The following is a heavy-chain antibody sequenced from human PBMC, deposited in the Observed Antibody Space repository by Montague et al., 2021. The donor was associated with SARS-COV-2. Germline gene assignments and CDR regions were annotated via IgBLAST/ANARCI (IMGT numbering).Heavy chain of an antibody. D-gene: IGHD3-10*01. CDR3: ASMVRAQIYYFDY. Sequence: LPLTCTVSGGSISSSSYYWGWIRQPPGKGLGWIGSIFYSGSTDYNPSLKSRVTISVDTSKNQFSLKLSSVTAADTAVYYCASMVRAQIYYFDYWGQGTLVTVSS. V-gene: IGHV4-39*01. J-gene: IGHJ4*02. CDR2: IFYSGST. CDR1: GGSISSSSYY.